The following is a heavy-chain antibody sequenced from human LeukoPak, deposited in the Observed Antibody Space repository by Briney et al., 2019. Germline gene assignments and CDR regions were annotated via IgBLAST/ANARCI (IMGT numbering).Heavy chain of an antibody. CDR2: IYYTGST. CDR3: ARDYGGNPGFIDY. V-gene: IGHV4-59*12. CDR1: GGSFNGYY. Sequence: SETLSHTCAVYGGSFNGYYWSWIRQPPGKGLEWIGSIYYTGSTNYNPSLKSRVTISRDTSRNQFSLKVRSVSAADTAVYYCARDYGGNPGFIDYWGQGTLVTVSS. J-gene: IGHJ4*02. D-gene: IGHD4/OR15-4a*01.